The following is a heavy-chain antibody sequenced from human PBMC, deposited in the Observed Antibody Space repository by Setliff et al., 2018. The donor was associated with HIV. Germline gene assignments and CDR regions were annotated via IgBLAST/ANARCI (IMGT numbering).Heavy chain of an antibody. J-gene: IGHJ4*02. D-gene: IGHD3-22*01. V-gene: IGHV1-69-2*01. CDR3: TTPLDSSGYFGSDYFDY. CDR2: VDPEDGET. CDR1: GYTFTDYY. Sequence: EASVKVSCKASGYTFTDYYMHWVRQAPGQGLEWMGRVDPEDGETTYAEKFQGRITITADTSTDTAYLELSSLRSEDSAFYYCTTPLDSSGYFGSDYFDYWGQGALVTVS.